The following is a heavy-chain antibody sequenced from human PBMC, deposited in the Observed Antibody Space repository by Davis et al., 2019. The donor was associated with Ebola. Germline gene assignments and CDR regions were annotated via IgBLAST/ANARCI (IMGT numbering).Heavy chain of an antibody. Sequence: GESLKISCAASGFTFSSYEMNWVRKAPGKGLEWVANVRQDETEKHYVDSVKGRFTISRDNTKNSIYLQMNSLTVEDTAVYYCATLPGGRGVDVWGPGTTVTVSS. CDR3: ATLPGGRGVDV. CDR1: GFTFSSYE. D-gene: IGHD1-26*01. CDR2: VRQDETEK. V-gene: IGHV3-7*01. J-gene: IGHJ6*02.